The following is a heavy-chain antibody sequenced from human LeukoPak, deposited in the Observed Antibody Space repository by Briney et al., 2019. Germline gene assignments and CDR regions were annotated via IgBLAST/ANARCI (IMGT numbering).Heavy chain of an antibody. CDR1: GGSISSGSYY. CDR3: ARDVPRHGSGSYPYYYGMDV. J-gene: IGHJ6*02. V-gene: IGHV4-61*02. CDR2: IYTSGST. D-gene: IGHD3-10*01. Sequence: SETLSLTCTVSGGSISSGSYYWSWIRQPAGKGLEWIGRIYTSGSTNYNPSLKSRVTMSVDTSKNQFSLKLSSVTAADTAVYYCARDVPRHGSGSYPYYYGMDVWGQGTTVTVSS.